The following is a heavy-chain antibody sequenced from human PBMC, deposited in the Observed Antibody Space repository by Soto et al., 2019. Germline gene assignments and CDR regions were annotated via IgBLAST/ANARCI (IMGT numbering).Heavy chain of an antibody. CDR2: MHSGGSA. CDR1: GGSISSGTYF. V-gene: IGHV4-39*01. D-gene: IGHD4-17*01. J-gene: IGHJ5*02. Sequence: PSETLSLTCSVSGGSISSGTYFWGWIRQPPGKGLEWIGSMHSGGSAYYNPSLKSRVTISADTSKNQFSLRLSSVTAADTAVYYCARQDGQTTVTTIRVWFDPWGQGTLVTVSS. CDR3: ARQDGQTTVTTIRVWFDP.